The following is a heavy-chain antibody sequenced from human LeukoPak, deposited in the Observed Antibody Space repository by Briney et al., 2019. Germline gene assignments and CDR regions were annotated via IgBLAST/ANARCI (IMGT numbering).Heavy chain of an antibody. V-gene: IGHV4-4*07. J-gene: IGHJ4*02. CDR1: GGSISSYY. D-gene: IGHD3-10*01. CDR3: ARDSYYFGSGNYPFDY. Sequence: PSETLSLTCTVSGGSISSYYWSWIRQPAGKGLEWIGRIYTSGNTNYNPSLKSRVTMSVDTSKNQFSLKLSSVTAADTAIYYCARDSYYFGSGNYPFDYWGQGTLVTVSS. CDR2: IYTSGNT.